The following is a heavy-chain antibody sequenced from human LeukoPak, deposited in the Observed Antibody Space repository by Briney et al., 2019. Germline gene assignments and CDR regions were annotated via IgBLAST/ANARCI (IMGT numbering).Heavy chain of an antibody. V-gene: IGHV3-74*01. J-gene: IGHJ2*01. D-gene: IGHD6-19*01. Sequence: GGSLRLSCAASGFTSNNYWMHWVRHAPGKGLVWVSPINPDGTVTTYADSVKGRFTISRDNAKNTLYLQMNSLRAEDTAVYYCVRDSPSGFFDLWGRGTLVTVSS. CDR2: INPDGTVT. CDR1: GFTSNNYW. CDR3: VRDSPSGFFDL.